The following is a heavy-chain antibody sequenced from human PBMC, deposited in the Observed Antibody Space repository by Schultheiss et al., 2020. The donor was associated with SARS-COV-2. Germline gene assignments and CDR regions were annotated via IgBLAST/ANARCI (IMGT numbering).Heavy chain of an antibody. CDR1: GGSISSYY. CDR2: INHSGST. V-gene: IGHV4-59*08. J-gene: IGHJ1*01. D-gene: IGHD6-13*01. CDR3: ARLGAAAVGFQH. Sequence: SETLSLTCTVSGGSISSYYWSWIRQPPGKGLEWIGEINHSGSTYYNPSLKSRVTISVDTSKNQFSLKLSSVTAADTAVYYCARLGAAAVGFQHWGQGTLVTVSS.